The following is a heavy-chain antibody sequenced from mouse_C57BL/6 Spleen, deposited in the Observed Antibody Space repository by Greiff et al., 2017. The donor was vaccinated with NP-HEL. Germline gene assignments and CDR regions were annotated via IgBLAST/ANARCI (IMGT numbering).Heavy chain of an antibody. CDR1: GYTFTDYY. CDR2: INPNNGGT. Sequence: VQLQQSGPELVKPGASVKISCKASGYTFTDYYMNWVKQSHGKSLEWIGDINPNNGGTSYNQKFKGKATLTVDKSSSTAYMELRSLTSEDSAVYYCARERGYYGSSYAMDYWGQGTSVTVSS. V-gene: IGHV1-26*01. CDR3: ARERGYYGSSYAMDY. D-gene: IGHD1-1*01. J-gene: IGHJ4*01.